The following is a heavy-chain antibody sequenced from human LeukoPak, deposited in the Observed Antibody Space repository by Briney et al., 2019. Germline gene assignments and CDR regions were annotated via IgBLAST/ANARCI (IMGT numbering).Heavy chain of an antibody. CDR1: GFTFSIYA. D-gene: IGHD3-22*01. Sequence: GGSPRLSCAASGFTFSIYAMHWVRQAPGKGLEYVSGINKNGGSTYYADSVKGRFTISRDNSNNTLYLQMGFVRAEDMAVYYCVRTDYYDSSGYYDDFDYWGQGTLVTVSS. CDR2: INKNGGST. J-gene: IGHJ4*02. CDR3: VRTDYYDSSGYYDDFDY. V-gene: IGHV3-64*02.